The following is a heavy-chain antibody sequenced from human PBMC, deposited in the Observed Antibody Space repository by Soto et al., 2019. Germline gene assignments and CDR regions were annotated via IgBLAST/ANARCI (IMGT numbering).Heavy chain of an antibody. Sequence: QVHLVQSGAEVKKPGASVKVSCKASGYTFSNYYVHWVRQAPGQGLEWMGLINPNGGSSNYAQKFQGRVTMTRDTSTTTIYMELSSLRSEDSAVYYCARNLRYYDILAGLDYWGQGTLVSVSS. CDR2: INPNGGSS. CDR3: ARNLRYYDILAGLDY. CDR1: GYTFSNYY. V-gene: IGHV1-46*01. D-gene: IGHD3-9*01. J-gene: IGHJ4*02.